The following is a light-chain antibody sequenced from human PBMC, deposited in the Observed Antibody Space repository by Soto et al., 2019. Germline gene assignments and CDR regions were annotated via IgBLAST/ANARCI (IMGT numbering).Light chain of an antibody. CDR3: SSYTSNGTVV. Sequence: QSALTQPASVSGSPGQSITISCTGTSSDVGGYNYVSWYQQHPGKAPKLMIYDVSNRPAGVSNRFSGSKSGNTASLTISGLEDEDEADYYCSSYTSNGTVVFGGGTQLTVL. J-gene: IGLJ2*01. CDR2: DVS. CDR1: SSDVGGYNY. V-gene: IGLV2-14*01.